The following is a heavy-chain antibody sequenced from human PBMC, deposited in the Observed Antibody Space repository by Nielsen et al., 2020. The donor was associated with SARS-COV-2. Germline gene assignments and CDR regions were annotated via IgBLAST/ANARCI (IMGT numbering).Heavy chain of an antibody. CDR3: TTDQNYDILTGYGGLDY. Sequence: GGSLRLSCAASGFTFSNAWMSWVRQAPGKGLEWVGRIKSKTDGGTTDYAAPVKGGFTISRDDSKNTLYLQMNSLKTEDTAVYYCTTDQNYDILTGYGGLDYWGQGTLVTVSS. D-gene: IGHD3-9*01. V-gene: IGHV3-15*01. J-gene: IGHJ4*02. CDR2: IKSKTDGGTT. CDR1: GFTFSNAW.